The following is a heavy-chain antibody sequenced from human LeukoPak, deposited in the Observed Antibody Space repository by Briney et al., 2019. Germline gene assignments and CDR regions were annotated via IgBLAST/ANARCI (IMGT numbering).Heavy chain of an antibody. CDR2: INHSGST. V-gene: IGHV4-34*01. D-gene: IGHD3-22*01. CDR1: GWSFSGYY. CDR3: ARRNYDTSGYYSDAFDI. Sequence: SETLSLTCAVYGWSFSGYYWSWMRQSPGKGLEWIGEINHSGSTNYNPSLKSRVTVSVDPSKNQFSLKLNSVTAADTAMYYCARRNYDTSGYYSDAFDIWGQGTMVTVSS. J-gene: IGHJ3*02.